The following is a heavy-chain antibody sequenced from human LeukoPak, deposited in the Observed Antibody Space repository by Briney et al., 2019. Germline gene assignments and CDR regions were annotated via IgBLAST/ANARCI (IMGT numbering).Heavy chain of an antibody. Sequence: PGGSLRLSCAASGLTFSSHWMHWVRQAPGKGLVWVSRITNDGSSTTYADSVKGRFTISRDNAKNMLYLQVNSLRAEDTAVYYCARDLKGAWIQLWCDYWGQGTLVTVSS. CDR1: GLTFSSHW. CDR2: ITNDGSST. V-gene: IGHV3-74*01. J-gene: IGHJ4*02. CDR3: ARDLKGAWIQLWCDY. D-gene: IGHD5-18*01.